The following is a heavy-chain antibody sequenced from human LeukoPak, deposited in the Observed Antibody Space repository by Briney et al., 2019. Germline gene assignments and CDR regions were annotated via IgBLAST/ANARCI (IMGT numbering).Heavy chain of an antibody. J-gene: IGHJ4*02. Sequence: GGSLRLSCAASGFTFNSYAMSWVRQAPGKGLEWVSGISYGGTSTYNADSVKGRFTISRDNPKNTLYLQMNSLRAEDTAVYYCTTPGYSYGQGVFGYWGQGTLVTVSS. CDR3: TTPGYSYGQGVFGY. D-gene: IGHD5-18*01. V-gene: IGHV3-23*01. CDR1: GFTFNSYA. CDR2: ISYGGTST.